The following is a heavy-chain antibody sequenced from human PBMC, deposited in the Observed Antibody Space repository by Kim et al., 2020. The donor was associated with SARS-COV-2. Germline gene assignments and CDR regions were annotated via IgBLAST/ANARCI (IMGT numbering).Heavy chain of an antibody. J-gene: IGHJ4*02. CDR2: IIPIFGTA. CDR3: AREAMDYYGSGSYYKNHYFDY. CDR1: GGTFSSYA. Sequence: SVKVSCKASGGTFSSYAISWVRQAPGQGLEWMGGIIPIFGTANYAQKFQGRVTITADESTSTAYMELSSLRSEDTAVYYCAREAMDYYGSGSYYKNHYFDYWGQGTLVTVSS. D-gene: IGHD3-10*01. V-gene: IGHV1-69*13.